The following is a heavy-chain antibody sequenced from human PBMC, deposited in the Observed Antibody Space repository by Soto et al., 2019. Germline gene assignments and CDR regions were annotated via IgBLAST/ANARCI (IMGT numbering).Heavy chain of an antibody. CDR3: ARVPGGVFYHYGVDV. CDR2: IYSGGGT. Sequence: GGSLRLSCAASGFTFSSYDMRWVRQAPGKGLEWVSVIYSGGGTSYADSVRGRFTIYRDISKNTVYLQLNSLRAEDTAVYYCARVPGGVFYHYGVDVWGQGTTVTVSS. D-gene: IGHD3-16*01. J-gene: IGHJ6*02. CDR1: GFTFSSYD. V-gene: IGHV3-53*01.